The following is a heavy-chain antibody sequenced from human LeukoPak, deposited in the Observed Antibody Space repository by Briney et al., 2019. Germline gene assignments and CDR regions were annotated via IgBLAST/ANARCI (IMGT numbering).Heavy chain of an antibody. CDR1: GYTFTSYY. V-gene: IGHV1-24*01. CDR3: ATIGCGGDCQASRAFDY. J-gene: IGHJ4*02. CDR2: FDPEDGET. Sequence: ASVKVSCKASGYTFTSYYMHWVRQAPGKGLEWMGGFDPEDGETIYAQKFQGRVTMTEDTSTDTAYMELSSLRSEDTAVYYCATIGCGGDCQASRAFDYWGQGTLVTVSS. D-gene: IGHD2-21*02.